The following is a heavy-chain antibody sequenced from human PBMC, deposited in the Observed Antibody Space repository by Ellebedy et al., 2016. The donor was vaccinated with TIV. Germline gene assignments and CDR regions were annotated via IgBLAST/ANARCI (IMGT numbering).Heavy chain of an antibody. D-gene: IGHD3-10*01. CDR1: GFTFSSYA. Sequence: GESLKISXAASGFTFSSYAMSWVRQAPGKGLEWVSAISGSGGSTYYADSVKGRFTISRDNSKNTLYLQMNSLRAEDTAVYYCAKVPSAEYYFDYWGQGTLVTVSS. CDR3: AKVPSAEYYFDY. CDR2: ISGSGGST. J-gene: IGHJ4*02. V-gene: IGHV3-23*01.